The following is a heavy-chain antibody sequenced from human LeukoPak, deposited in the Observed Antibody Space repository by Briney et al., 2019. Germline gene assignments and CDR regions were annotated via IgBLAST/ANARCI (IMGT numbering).Heavy chain of an antibody. CDR3: ARESPTFQAAAVHYMDV. V-gene: IGHV3-7*01. Sequence: GGSLRLSCAASGFTFTDYWMSWVRQAPGKGLEWVANIKRDGSEKYYVDSVKGRFTISRDNAKNSLYLQMNSLRAEDTAVYYCARESPTFQAAAVHYMDVWGKGTTVTVSS. CDR2: IKRDGSEK. D-gene: IGHD6-13*01. J-gene: IGHJ6*03. CDR1: GFTFTDYW.